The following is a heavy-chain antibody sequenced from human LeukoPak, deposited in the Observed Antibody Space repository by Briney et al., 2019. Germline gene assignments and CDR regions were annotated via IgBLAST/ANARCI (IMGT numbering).Heavy chain of an antibody. J-gene: IGHJ4*02. CDR2: IWYGGSDK. V-gene: IGHV3-33*08. Sequence: PGRSLRLSCAASGFTFSSYGMHWVRQAPGKGLEWVAVIWYGGSDKYYADSVKGRFTISRDNSKNTLYLQMNSLRAEDTAVYYCARDRCSGNTCYFGYWGQGTLVTVSS. D-gene: IGHD2-15*01. CDR1: GFTFSSYG. CDR3: ARDRCSGNTCYFGY.